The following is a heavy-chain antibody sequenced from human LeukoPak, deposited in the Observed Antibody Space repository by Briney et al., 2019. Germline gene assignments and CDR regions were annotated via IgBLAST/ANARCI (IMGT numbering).Heavy chain of an antibody. J-gene: IGHJ4*02. Sequence: SETLSLTCTVSGGSISSYYWSWIQQPAGKGLEWIGRIYTSGSTNYNPSLKSRVTMSVDTSKNQSSLKLSSVTAADTAVYYCARGPTDRKGGTYYYDSSGSTYYFDYWGQGTLVTVSS. CDR2: IYTSGST. CDR1: GGSISSYY. D-gene: IGHD3-22*01. V-gene: IGHV4-4*07. CDR3: ARGPTDRKGGTYYYDSSGSTYYFDY.